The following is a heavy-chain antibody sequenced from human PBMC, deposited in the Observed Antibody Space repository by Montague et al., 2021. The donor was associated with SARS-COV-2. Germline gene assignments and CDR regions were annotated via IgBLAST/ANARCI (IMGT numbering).Heavy chain of an antibody. CDR1: GFTFSSYS. Sequence: SLRLSCAASGFTFSSYSMNWVRQAPGKGLEWVSSISSSSYIYYADSVKGRFTISRDNAKNSLYLQMNSLRAGDAAVYYCARELRTYYYDSSGDAFDIRGQGTMVTVSS. V-gene: IGHV3-21*01. CDR2: ISSSSYI. CDR3: ARELRTYYYDSSGDAFDI. D-gene: IGHD3-22*01. J-gene: IGHJ3*02.